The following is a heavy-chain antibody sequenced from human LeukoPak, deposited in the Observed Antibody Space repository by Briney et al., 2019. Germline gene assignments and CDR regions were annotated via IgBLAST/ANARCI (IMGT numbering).Heavy chain of an antibody. J-gene: IGHJ4*02. V-gene: IGHV4-30-4*01. Sequence: SETLSLTCAVSGVSISSGAYYWRWLRQPPGKGLEWIGSIYYTGSTFYNPSLKSRVAISVDTSKNQFSLNRSSVTAADTALYYCARAWEGYFDYWGQGTLVTASS. CDR2: IYYTGST. CDR3: ARAWEGYFDY. CDR1: GVSISSGAYY. D-gene: IGHD1-26*01.